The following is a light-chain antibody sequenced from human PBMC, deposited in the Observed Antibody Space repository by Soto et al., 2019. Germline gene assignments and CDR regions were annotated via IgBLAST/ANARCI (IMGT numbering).Light chain of an antibody. Sequence: EIVMTQSPATLSVSPGERATLSCRASQSVSSNLAWYQQKPGQAPSLLIYGASTRATGIPARFSGSGSGTEFTLTIGSLQSEDFAVYYCQQYNNWPRTFGQGTKVDIK. CDR1: QSVSSN. CDR2: GAS. J-gene: IGKJ1*01. V-gene: IGKV3-15*01. CDR3: QQYNNWPRT.